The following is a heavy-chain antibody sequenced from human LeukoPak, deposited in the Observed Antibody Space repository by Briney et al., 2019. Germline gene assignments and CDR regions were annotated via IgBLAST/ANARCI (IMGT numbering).Heavy chain of an antibody. CDR3: AKGYCTNGVCSNFDY. CDR1: GFTFDDYA. D-gene: IGHD2-8*01. Sequence: GGSLRLSCAASGFTFDDYAMHWVRQAPGKGLEWVSGISWNSGSIGYADSVKGRFTISRDNAKNSLYLQMNSLRAEDTALYYCAKGYCTNGVCSNFDYWGQGTLATVSS. CDR2: ISWNSGSI. J-gene: IGHJ4*02. V-gene: IGHV3-9*01.